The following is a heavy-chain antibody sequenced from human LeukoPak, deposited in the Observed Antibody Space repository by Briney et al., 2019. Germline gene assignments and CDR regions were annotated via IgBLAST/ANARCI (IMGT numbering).Heavy chain of an antibody. Sequence: GGSLRLSCAASGFTFDDYAMHWVRQAPGKGLEWVSGISWNSGSIGYADSVKGRFTISRDNAKHSLYLQMNSLRAEDTAVYYCARVFCSSTNCYRGGPFDYWGQGTLVTVSS. V-gene: IGHV3-9*01. CDR1: GFTFDDYA. CDR3: ARVFCSSTNCYRGGPFDY. CDR2: ISWNSGSI. D-gene: IGHD2-2*02. J-gene: IGHJ4*02.